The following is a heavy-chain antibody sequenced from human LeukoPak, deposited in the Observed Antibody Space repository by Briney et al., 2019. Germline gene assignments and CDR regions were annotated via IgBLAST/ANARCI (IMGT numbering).Heavy chain of an antibody. V-gene: IGHV4-39*01. J-gene: IGHJ4*02. Sequence: KPSETLSLTCTVSGGSISSSSYYWGWIRQPPGKGLEWIVSIYYSGSTYYNPSLKSRVTISVDTSKNQFSLKLSSVTAADTAVYYCARLRYSNYVDYWGQGTLVTVSS. CDR3: ARLRYSNYVDY. D-gene: IGHD4-11*01. CDR2: IYYSGST. CDR1: GGSISSSSYY.